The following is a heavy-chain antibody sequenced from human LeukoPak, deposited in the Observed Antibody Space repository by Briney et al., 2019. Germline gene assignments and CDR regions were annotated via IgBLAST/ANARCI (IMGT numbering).Heavy chain of an antibody. CDR1: GGSISSSNW. CDR2: IYHSGST. CDR3: ARGRGYGDYAANY. V-gene: IGHV4-4*02. D-gene: IGHD4-17*01. Sequence: PSGTLSLTCAVSGGSISSSNWWSWVRQPPGKGLEWIGEIYHSGSTNYNPSLKSRVTISVDTSKNQFSLKLSSVTAADTAVYYCARGRGYGDYAANYRGQGTLVTVSS. J-gene: IGHJ4*02.